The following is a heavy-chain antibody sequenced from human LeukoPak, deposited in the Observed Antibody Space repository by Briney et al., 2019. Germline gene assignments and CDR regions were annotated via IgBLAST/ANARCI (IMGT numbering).Heavy chain of an antibody. Sequence: ASVKVSCKASGGTFSSYAISWVRQAPGQGLEWMGWISAYNGNTNYAQKLQGRVTMTTDTSTSTAYMELRSLRSDDTAVYYCARYPDDYGDYGWFDPWGQGTLVTVSS. CDR1: GGTFSSYA. CDR2: ISAYNGNT. V-gene: IGHV1-18*01. J-gene: IGHJ5*02. D-gene: IGHD4-17*01. CDR3: ARYPDDYGDYGWFDP.